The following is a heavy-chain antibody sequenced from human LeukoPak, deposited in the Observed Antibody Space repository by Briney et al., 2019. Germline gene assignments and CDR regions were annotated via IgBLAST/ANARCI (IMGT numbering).Heavy chain of an antibody. J-gene: IGHJ4*02. D-gene: IGHD4-23*01. CDR1: GDSISSRNYY. CDR2: MYYSGST. V-gene: IGHV4-39*07. Sequence: SETLSLTCTVSGDSISSRNYYWGWIRQPPGKGLEWIGSMYYSGSTYYSPSLKSRVTISVDTSKNQFSLKLSSVTAADTAVYYCARFGGHLADYYFDYWGQGTLVTVSS. CDR3: ARFGGHLADYYFDY.